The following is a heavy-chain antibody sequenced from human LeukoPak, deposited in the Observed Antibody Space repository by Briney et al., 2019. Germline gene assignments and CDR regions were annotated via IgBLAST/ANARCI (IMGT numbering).Heavy chain of an antibody. CDR2: ISYDGSDE. CDR3: ARDFTPEWFDIH. V-gene: IGHV3-30*04. Sequence: GGSLRLSCVASGLAFSSYSMHWIRQAPGKGLEWVGVISYDGSDEYYTDSVKGRFTISRDNSKNTVYLQMNSLRADDTAVYYCARDFTPEWFDIHWGQGTLVTVS. J-gene: IGHJ4*02. CDR1: GLAFSSYS. D-gene: IGHD3-3*01.